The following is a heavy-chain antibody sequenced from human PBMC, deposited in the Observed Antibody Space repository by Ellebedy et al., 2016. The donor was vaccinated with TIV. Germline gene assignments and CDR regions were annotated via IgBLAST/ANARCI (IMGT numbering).Heavy chain of an antibody. J-gene: IGHJ3*02. Sequence: GEPLKISCAASGLTFSSHAMSWVRQAPGKGLEWVSSITESGGNTYYADSVKGRFTISRDNSKNTLYLQMNSLRAEDTAVYYCARDPVGVGPAFDIWGQGAMVTVSS. CDR1: GLTFSSHA. V-gene: IGHV3-23*01. CDR3: ARDPVGVGPAFDI. D-gene: IGHD4-23*01. CDR2: ITESGGNT.